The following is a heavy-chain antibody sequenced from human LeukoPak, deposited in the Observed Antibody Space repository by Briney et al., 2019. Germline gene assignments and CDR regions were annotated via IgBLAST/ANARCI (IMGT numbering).Heavy chain of an antibody. CDR3: ARDSTHYYDSSGYPYYFDY. CDR2: IYYSGST. J-gene: IGHJ4*02. D-gene: IGHD3-22*01. V-gene: IGHV4-30-4*01. CDR1: GGSISSGDYY. Sequence: SETPSLTCTVSGGSISSGDYYWSWIRQPPGKGLEWIGYIYYSGSTYYNPSLKSRVTISVDTSKNQFSLKLSSVTAADTAVYYCARDSTHYYDSSGYPYYFDYWGQGTLVTVSS.